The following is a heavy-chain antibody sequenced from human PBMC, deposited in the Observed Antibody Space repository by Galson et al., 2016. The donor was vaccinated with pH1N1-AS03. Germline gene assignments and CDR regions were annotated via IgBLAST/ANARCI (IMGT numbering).Heavy chain of an antibody. CDR3: AHRPSSWPYWYFDL. D-gene: IGHD6-13*01. Sequence: PALVKPTQTLTLTCTFSGFSLSTSGVAVGWIRQPPGKALECLALIHWDDDKHCSPSLKSRLTITRDTSKNQVVLTMTNMDPVDTATYYCAHRPSSWPYWYFDLWGCGTLVTVSS. CDR2: IHWDDDK. V-gene: IGHV2-5*02. CDR1: GFSLSTSGVA. J-gene: IGHJ2*01.